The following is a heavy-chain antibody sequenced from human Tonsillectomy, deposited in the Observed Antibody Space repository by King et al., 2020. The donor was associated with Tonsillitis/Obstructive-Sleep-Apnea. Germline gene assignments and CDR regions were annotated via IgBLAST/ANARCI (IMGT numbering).Heavy chain of an antibody. J-gene: IGHJ4*02. Sequence: VQLQESGPGLVKPSETLSLTCTVSRGSVSTYYWSWIRQPPGKGLEWIGYVSNSGSANYNPSLKSRVTLSIDTSKNQFSLRLRSVTAADTAVYYCAKCRVPAAHYFDYWGQGTLVTVSS. V-gene: IGHV4-59*02. D-gene: IGHD2-2*01. CDR2: VSNSGSA. CDR3: AKCRVPAAHYFDY. CDR1: RGSVSTYY.